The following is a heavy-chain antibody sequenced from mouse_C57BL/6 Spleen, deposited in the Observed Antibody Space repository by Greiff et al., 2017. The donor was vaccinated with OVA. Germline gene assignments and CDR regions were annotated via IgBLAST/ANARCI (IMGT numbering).Heavy chain of an antibody. CDR2: IDPENGDT. CDR1: GFNIKDDY. CDR3: TTAQATPYAMDY. V-gene: IGHV14-4*01. Sequence: EVQLVESGAELVRPGASVKLSCTASGFNIKDDYMHWVKQRPEQGLEWIGWIDPENGDTEYASKFQGKATITADTSSNTAYLQLSSLTSEDTAVYYCTTAQATPYAMDYWGQGTSVTVSS. D-gene: IGHD3-2*02. J-gene: IGHJ4*01.